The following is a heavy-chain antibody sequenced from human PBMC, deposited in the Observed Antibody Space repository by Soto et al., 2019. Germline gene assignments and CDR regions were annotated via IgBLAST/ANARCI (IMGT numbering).Heavy chain of an antibody. V-gene: IGHV4-39*01. CDR2: IYYSGST. CDR1: GDSISSRSYY. J-gene: IGHJ4*02. D-gene: IGHD2-21*02. CDR3: ARQRTSVVTQAYFDV. Sequence: LTCTVTGDSISSRSYYWGWIRQPPGKGLEWIGSIYYSGSTYNNPSLRSRVSMSIDTSKDQFSLKLKSVTAADTALYFCARQRTSVVTQAYFDVWGQGSLVTVSS.